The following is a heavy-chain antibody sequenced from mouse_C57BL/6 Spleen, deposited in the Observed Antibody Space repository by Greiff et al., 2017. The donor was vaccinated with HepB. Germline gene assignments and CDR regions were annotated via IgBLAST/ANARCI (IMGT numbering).Heavy chain of an antibody. CDR1: GYSITSGYY. J-gene: IGHJ1*03. CDR2: ISYDGSN. CDR3: ARENDWYFDV. V-gene: IGHV3-6*01. Sequence: EVKLVESGPGLVKPSQSLSLTCSVTGYSITSGYYWNWIRQFPGNKLEWMGYISYDGSNNYNPSLKNRISITRDTSKNQFFLKLNSVTTEDTATYYCARENDWYFDVWGTGTTVTVSS.